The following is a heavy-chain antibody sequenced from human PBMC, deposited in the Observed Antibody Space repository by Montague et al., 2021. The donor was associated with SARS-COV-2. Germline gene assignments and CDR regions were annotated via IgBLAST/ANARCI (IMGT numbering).Heavy chain of an antibody. CDR3: ARGRQHFNIIVVVMTGGEYYFDY. J-gene: IGHJ4*02. CDR2: INHRGAS. CDR1: GGSFSDYF. V-gene: IGHV4-34*01. Sequence: SETLSLTCAVYGGSFSDYFWTWIRQPPGKGLEWIGEINHRGASNYNPPLKSRVSISVDTSKNQFSLYLGSVTAADTAVYYCARGRQHFNIIVVVMTGGEYYFDYWGQGTLVTVSS. D-gene: IGHD3-22*01.